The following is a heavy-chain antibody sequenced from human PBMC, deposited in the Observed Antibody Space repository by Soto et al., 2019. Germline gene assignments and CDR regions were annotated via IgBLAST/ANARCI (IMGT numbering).Heavy chain of an antibody. CDR3: ARGHYSMDV. CDR1: GFMFSDYY. J-gene: IGHJ6*02. Sequence: QVQLMQSGGGLVKPGGSLRLSCAASGFMFSDYYMTWIRQTPVRGLEWVAYINTISDTNYADSVGGRSTIYRDNARNSLFLQMNSLRLEDSAVYYCARGHYSMDVWGQGTTVTVSS. CDR2: INTISDT. V-gene: IGHV3-11*03.